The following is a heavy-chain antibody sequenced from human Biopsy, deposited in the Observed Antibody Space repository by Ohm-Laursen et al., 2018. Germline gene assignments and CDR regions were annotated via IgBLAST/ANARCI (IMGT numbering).Heavy chain of an antibody. CDR2: NIPILGTG. CDR3: ARGGGYNWNNGWFDP. CDR1: GGTFSNYG. V-gene: IGHV1-69*13. Sequence: SVKVSCKAPGGTFSNYGVNWVRQAPGQGLEWLGGNIPILGTGNYAQKFQGRVTITADEFMSTAYMELSSLRSEDTAVYYCARGGGYNWNNGWFDPWCQGTLVIVSS. D-gene: IGHD1/OR15-1a*01. J-gene: IGHJ5*02.